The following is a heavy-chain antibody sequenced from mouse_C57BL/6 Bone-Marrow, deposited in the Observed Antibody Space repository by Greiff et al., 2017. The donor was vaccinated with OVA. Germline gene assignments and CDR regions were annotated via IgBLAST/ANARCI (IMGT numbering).Heavy chain of an antibody. CDR2: IYPGSGST. CDR3: ASGGTGTSVGY. V-gene: IGHV1-55*01. CDR1: GYTFTSYW. J-gene: IGHJ2*01. D-gene: IGHD4-1*01. Sequence: QVQLQQPGAELVKPGASVKMSCKASGYTFTSYWITWVKQRPGQGLEWIGDIYPGSGSTNYNEKFKSKATLTVDTSSSTAYMQLRSLTSEDSAVYCSASGGTGTSVGYWGQGTTLTVSS.